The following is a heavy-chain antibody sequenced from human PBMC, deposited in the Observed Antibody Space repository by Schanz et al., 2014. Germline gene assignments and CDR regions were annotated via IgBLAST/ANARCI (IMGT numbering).Heavy chain of an antibody. CDR1: GFGFSSYS. CDR2: IGNGGVTI. CDR3: ARDFHGYGPHLDY. Sequence: VQLVESGGGVVQPGRSLRLSCAASGFGFSSYSMNWVRQAPGRGLEWVSYIGNGGVTIYYADSVKGRFTISRDNSKNTLYLQLNSLRAEDTAVYYCARDFHGYGPHLDYWGQGSLVTVSS. J-gene: IGHJ4*02. D-gene: IGHD5-12*01. V-gene: IGHV3-48*01.